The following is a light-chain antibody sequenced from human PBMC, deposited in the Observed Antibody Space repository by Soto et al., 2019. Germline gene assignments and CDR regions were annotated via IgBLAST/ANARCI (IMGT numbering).Light chain of an antibody. CDR1: QSISSW. CDR3: QQYNSWWT. V-gene: IGKV1-5*01. Sequence: DIQMTQSPSTLSASVGDRVTITCRASQSISSWLAWYQQKPGKAPKVLIYDASSLESGVPSRFSGSGSGTEFTLTNSSLQPDDFATYYCQQYNSWWTFGQGTKVEIK. CDR2: DAS. J-gene: IGKJ1*01.